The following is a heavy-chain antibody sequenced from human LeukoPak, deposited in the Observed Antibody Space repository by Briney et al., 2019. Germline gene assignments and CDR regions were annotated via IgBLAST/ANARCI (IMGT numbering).Heavy chain of an antibody. D-gene: IGHD3-10*01. CDR3: ARGPYYGSGSRFGDY. V-gene: IGHV3-74*01. CDR1: GFTFSSYW. CDR2: IKSDGSN. J-gene: IGHJ4*02. Sequence: PGGSLRLSGEASGFTFSSYWMHWVRQAPGKGLVWVSRIKSDGSNYYADSVKGRFTISRDNSKNTLYLQMNSLRAEDTAVYYCARGPYYGSGSRFGDYWGQGTLVTVSS.